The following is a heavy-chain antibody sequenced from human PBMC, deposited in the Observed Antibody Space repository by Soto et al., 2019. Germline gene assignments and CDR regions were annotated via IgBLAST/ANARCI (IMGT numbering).Heavy chain of an antibody. V-gene: IGHV3-7*03. CDR2: IKQDGSEK. D-gene: IGHD6-19*01. CDR3: ARDGGYSSGWVDY. J-gene: IGHJ4*02. CDR1: GFTFSSYW. Sequence: ELQLVESGGGLVQPGGSLRLSCAASGFTFSSYWMSWVRQAPGKGLEWVANIKQDGSEKYYVDSVKGRVTISRDNAKNSLDLQLNSLRAEDMAIYYCARDGGYSSGWVDYWGQGTLVTVSS.